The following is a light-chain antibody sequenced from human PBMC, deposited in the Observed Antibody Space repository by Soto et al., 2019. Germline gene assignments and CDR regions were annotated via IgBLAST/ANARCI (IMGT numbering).Light chain of an antibody. CDR2: EDS. V-gene: IGLV2-23*01. CDR1: SSDVGTYKP. Sequence: QSALTQPASVSGSPGQSITISCTGTSSDVGTYKPVSWYQQHPSKAPKVIIYEDSKRPSGVSNRFSGSKSGNTASLTISGLQDEDEADYYCCSFAGSSTWFGGGTK. J-gene: IGLJ3*02. CDR3: CSFAGSSTW.